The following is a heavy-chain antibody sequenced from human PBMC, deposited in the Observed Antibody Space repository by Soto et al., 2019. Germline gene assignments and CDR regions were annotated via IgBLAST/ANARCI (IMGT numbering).Heavy chain of an antibody. V-gene: IGHV3-15*01. J-gene: IGHJ4*02. CDR2: IKSKTDGGTT. CDR3: TTEYYYGSGSYSGY. D-gene: IGHD3-10*01. Sequence: GGSLRLSCAASGFTFSNAWMSWVRQAPGKGLEWVGRIKSKTDGGTTDYAAPVKGRFTISRDDSKNTLYLQMNSLKTEDTAVYYCTTEYYYGSGSYSGYWGQGTLVTVSS. CDR1: GFTFSNAW.